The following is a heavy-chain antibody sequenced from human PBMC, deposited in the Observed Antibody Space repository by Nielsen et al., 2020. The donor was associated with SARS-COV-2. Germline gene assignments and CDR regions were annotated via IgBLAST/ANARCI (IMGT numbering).Heavy chain of an antibody. CDR2: IYYSGST. CDR1: GGSISSYY. V-gene: IGHV4-59*01. J-gene: IGHJ6*02. CDR3: ARLYCSSTSCNYYYGMDV. D-gene: IGHD2-2*01. Sequence: SETLSLTCTVSGGSISSYYWSWIRQPPGKGLEWIGYIYYSGSTNCNPSLKSRVTISVDTSKNQFSLKLSSVTAADTAVYYCARLYCSSTSCNYYYGMDVWGQGTTVTVSS.